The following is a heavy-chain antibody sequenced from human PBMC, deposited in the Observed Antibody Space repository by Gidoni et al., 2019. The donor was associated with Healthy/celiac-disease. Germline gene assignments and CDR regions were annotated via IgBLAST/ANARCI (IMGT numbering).Heavy chain of an antibody. Sequence: EVQLVESGGGLVKPGGSLSLSCAASGFTFSRYSMNWVRQAPGKGLEWVSSISSSSSYIYYADSVKGRFTISRDNAKNSLYLQMNSLRAEDTAVYYCARGGLYYYDSSGSTSDYWGQGTLVTVSS. CDR3: ARGGLYYYDSSGSTSDY. D-gene: IGHD3-22*01. J-gene: IGHJ4*02. CDR2: ISSSSSYI. CDR1: GFTFSRYS. V-gene: IGHV3-21*01.